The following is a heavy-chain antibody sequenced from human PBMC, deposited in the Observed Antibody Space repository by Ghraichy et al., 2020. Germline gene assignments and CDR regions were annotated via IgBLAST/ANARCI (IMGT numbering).Heavy chain of an antibody. Sequence: GGSLRLSCAASGFTFSSHSMYWVRQAPGKGLEWVSYISSSSSSIYYADSVKGRFTIARDNAKNSLYLQMNSLRAEDTAVYYCVRWAGTVNWMGPLDDWGQGTLVTVSS. D-gene: IGHD1-1*01. CDR2: ISSSSSSI. V-gene: IGHV3-48*01. CDR3: VRWAGTVNWMGPLDD. CDR1: GFTFSSHS. J-gene: IGHJ4*02.